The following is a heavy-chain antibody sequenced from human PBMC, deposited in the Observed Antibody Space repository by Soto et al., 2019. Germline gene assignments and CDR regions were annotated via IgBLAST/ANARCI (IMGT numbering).Heavy chain of an antibody. CDR2: ISSDGTNE. D-gene: IGHD2-2*01. CDR1: GFTFSNYA. J-gene: IGHJ4*02. CDR3: AGAPGQPMHIRGHYFDS. V-gene: IGHV3-30-3*01. Sequence: GGSLRLSCAASGFTFSNYAMHWVRQAPGKGLEWMAVISSDGTNEYYADSVKGRFTISRHSSKNTLYLQMDRLTTEDTAVYYCAGAPGQPMHIRGHYFDSWGQGTLVTVSS.